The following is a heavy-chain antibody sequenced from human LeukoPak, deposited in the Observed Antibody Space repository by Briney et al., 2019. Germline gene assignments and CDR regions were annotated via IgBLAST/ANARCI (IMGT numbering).Heavy chain of an antibody. CDR3: AASGLELDY. CDR2: INYSGST. J-gene: IGHJ4*02. Sequence: SETLSLTCTVSGGSIGSNNYYWGWIRQPPGKGLEWIGNINYSGSTYYNPSLKSRVTISVDTSKNQFSLKLSSVTAADTAVYYCAASGLELDYWGQGTLVTVSS. V-gene: IGHV4-39*01. CDR1: GGSIGSNNYY. D-gene: IGHD1-1*01.